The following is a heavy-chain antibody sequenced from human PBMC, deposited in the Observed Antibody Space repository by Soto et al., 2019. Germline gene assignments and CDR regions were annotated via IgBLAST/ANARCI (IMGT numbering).Heavy chain of an antibody. CDR2: SITIFGTA. J-gene: IGHJ5*02. D-gene: IGHD3-22*01. CDR1: GGTFSSYA. CDR3: ARDRHYDSMGGDWFDT. V-gene: IGHV1-69*01. Sequence: QVQLVQSGAEVKKPGSSVKVSCKASGGTFSSYAISWVRQAPGQGLEWMGGSITIFGTANYAQKFQGRVTITADESTSTAYMELSSLRSEDTAVYYCARDRHYDSMGGDWFDTWGQGTLVTVSS.